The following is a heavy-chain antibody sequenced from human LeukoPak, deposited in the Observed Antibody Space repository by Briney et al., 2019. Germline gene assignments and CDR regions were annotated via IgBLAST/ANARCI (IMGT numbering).Heavy chain of an antibody. V-gene: IGHV3-33*01. D-gene: IGHD3-22*01. CDR3: ARPYYDSSGYYYWGNAFDI. CDR2: IWYDGSNK. J-gene: IGHJ3*02. CDR1: GFTFSSYG. Sequence: GRSLRLSCAASGFTFSSYGMHWVRQAPGKGLERVAVIWYDGSNKYYADSVKGRFTISRDNSKNTLYLQMNSLRAEDTAVYYCARPYYDSSGYYYWGNAFDIWGQGTMVTVSS.